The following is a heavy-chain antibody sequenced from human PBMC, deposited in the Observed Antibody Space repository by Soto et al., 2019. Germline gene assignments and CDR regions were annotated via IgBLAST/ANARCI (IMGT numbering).Heavy chain of an antibody. CDR3: ARVRSPCGIFCDS. CDR1: GYNFTAYW. J-gene: IGHJ4*02. D-gene: IGHD2-15*01. Sequence: HGESLKISCEISGYNFTAYWLGWVRQMPGKGLEWMGNIHPSDSETHYRPSFQGQVTFSADKSISTAYLQWATLKASETAIYFCARVRSPCGIFCDSWGKVPLITASS. V-gene: IGHV5-51*01. CDR2: IHPSDSET.